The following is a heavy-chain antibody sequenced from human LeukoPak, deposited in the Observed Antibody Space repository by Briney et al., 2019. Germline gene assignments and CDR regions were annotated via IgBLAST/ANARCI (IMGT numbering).Heavy chain of an antibody. J-gene: IGHJ4*02. D-gene: IGHD2-2*01. Sequence: PGGSLRLSCAASGFTFSNAWMSWVRQAPGKGLEWVGRIKSKTDGGTTDYAAPVKGRFTTSRDDSKNTLYLQMNSLKTEDTAVYYCTTLTYCSSTSCRYMWGQGTLVTVSS. CDR3: TTLTYCSSTSCRYM. V-gene: IGHV3-15*01. CDR1: GFTFSNAW. CDR2: IKSKTDGGTT.